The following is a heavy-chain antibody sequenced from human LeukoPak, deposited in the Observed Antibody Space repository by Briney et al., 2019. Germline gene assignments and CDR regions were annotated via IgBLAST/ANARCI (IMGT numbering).Heavy chain of an antibody. CDR3: AKGGGSLDY. CDR2: TYYRSKWYN. D-gene: IGHD1-26*01. CDR1: GDSVSSNSAG. Sequence: RSQTLSLTCAISGDSVSSNSAGWSWIRQSPSRGLDWLGRTYYRSKWYNDCAVSVKGRITINPDTSKNQFSLHLNSVTPEDTAVDYCAKGGGSLDYWGRGSLVSVSS. V-gene: IGHV6-1*01. J-gene: IGHJ4*02.